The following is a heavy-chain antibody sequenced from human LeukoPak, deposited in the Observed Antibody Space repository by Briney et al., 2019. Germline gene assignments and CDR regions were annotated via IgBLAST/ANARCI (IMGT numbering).Heavy chain of an antibody. D-gene: IGHD2-15*01. CDR2: VSGSGVST. Sequence: GGSLRLSCAASGFTFSSNTLSTYAMSWAPRAPGKGLEWVPAVSGSGVSTYYADSVKGRFTISRDNSKNTLYLQMNGLRAEDTAVYYCAKGVEDSGIYYYYYMDVWGKGTTVTVSS. V-gene: IGHV3-23*01. CDR1: GFTFSSNTLSTYA. J-gene: IGHJ6*03. CDR3: AKGVEDSGIYYYYYMDV.